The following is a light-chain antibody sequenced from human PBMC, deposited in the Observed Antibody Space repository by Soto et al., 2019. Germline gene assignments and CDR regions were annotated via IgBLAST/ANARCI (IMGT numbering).Light chain of an antibody. J-gene: IGKJ4*01. CDR3: QQFQNYPLT. CDR2: DVS. CDR1: QAISSA. V-gene: IGKV1D-13*01. Sequence: AIQMTQSPSSLSASAGDSVTISCRASQAISSALAWYQQKPGKPPKLLIYDVSTLEGGVPSRFSGSGSGTDFTLYISSLQPEDFATYYCQQFQNYPLTFGEGTNVE.